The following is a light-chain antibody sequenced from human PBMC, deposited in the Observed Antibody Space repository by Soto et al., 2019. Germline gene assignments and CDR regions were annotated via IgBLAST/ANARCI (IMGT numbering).Light chain of an antibody. V-gene: IGKV1D-12*01. CDR1: QGSSAW. J-gene: IGKJ5*01. Sequence: DIQMTQSPSSVSASVGDRVTITCRASQGSSAWLAWYQQKPGKAPKILIYAASSLQSGVPARFSGSGFGTDFTLTISSLQPEDFATYYCQQANSFPITFGQGTRLEIK. CDR3: QQANSFPIT. CDR2: AAS.